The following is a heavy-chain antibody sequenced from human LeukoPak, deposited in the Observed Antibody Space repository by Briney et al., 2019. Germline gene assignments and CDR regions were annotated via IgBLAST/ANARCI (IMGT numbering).Heavy chain of an antibody. CDR2: IGTSSGAI. J-gene: IGHJ5*01. CDR1: GFTFSTYN. CDR3: ARNLDS. Sequence: GGSLRLSCSASGFTFSTYNMNWVRQAPGKGLEWVSFIGTSSGAIYYADSVKGRFTISRDDANKSLYLQMNSLRGEDTAVYYCARNLDSWGQGALVTVSS. V-gene: IGHV3-48*01.